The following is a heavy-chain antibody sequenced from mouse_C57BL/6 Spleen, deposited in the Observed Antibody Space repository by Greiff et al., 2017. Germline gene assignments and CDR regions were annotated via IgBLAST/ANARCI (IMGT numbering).Heavy chain of an antibody. V-gene: IGHV3-6*01. CDR3: ARDRITRYFDY. D-gene: IGHD1-1*01. CDR2: ISYDGSN. CDR1: GYSITSGYY. J-gene: IGHJ2*01. Sequence: EVQLQESGPGLVKPSQSLSLTCSVTGYSITSGYYWYWIRQFPGNKLEWMGYISYDGSNNYNPSLKNRTAITRNTSKNQFFLKLNSVTTEDTATYYCARDRITRYFDYWGQGTTLTVSS.